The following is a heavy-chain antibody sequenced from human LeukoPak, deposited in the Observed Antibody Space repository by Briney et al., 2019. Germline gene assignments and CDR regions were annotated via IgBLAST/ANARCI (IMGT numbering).Heavy chain of an antibody. Sequence: PGGSLRLSCAASGFTFSSYSMNWVRQAPGKGLEWVSSISSSSSYMYYADSVKGRFTISRDNAKNSLYLQMNSLRAEDTAVYYCARGATTLGYWGQGTLVTVSS. V-gene: IGHV3-21*01. CDR1: GFTFSSYS. D-gene: IGHD1-26*01. CDR2: ISSSSSYM. J-gene: IGHJ4*02. CDR3: ARGATTLGY.